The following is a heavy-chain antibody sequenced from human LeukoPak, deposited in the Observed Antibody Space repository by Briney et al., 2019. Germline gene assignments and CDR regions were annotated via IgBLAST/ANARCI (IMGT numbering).Heavy chain of an antibody. CDR1: GFTFSSYA. J-gene: IGHJ4*02. V-gene: IGHV3-23*01. CDR2: ISGSGGST. D-gene: IGHD6-6*01. Sequence: PGGSLRLSCAASGFTFSSYAMSWVRQAPGKGLEWVSAISGSGGSTYYADSVKGRFTISRDNSKNTLYLQMNSLRAEDTAVYYCVYSSSDPYCFDYWGQGTLVTVSS. CDR3: VYSSSDPYCFDY.